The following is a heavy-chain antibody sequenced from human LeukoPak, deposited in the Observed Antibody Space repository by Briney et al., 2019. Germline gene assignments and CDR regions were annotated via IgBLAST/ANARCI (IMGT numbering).Heavy chain of an antibody. CDR3: ARDERYFDWLLSSFDY. CDR2: ISSSSSSI. J-gene: IGHJ4*02. Sequence: GGSLRLSCAASGFTFSSYSMSWVRQAPGKGLGWVSSISSSSSSIYYADSVKGRFTISRDNAKNSLYLQMTSLRAEDTAVYYCARDERYFDWLLSSFDYWGQGTLVTVSS. D-gene: IGHD3-9*01. V-gene: IGHV3-21*01. CDR1: GFTFSSYS.